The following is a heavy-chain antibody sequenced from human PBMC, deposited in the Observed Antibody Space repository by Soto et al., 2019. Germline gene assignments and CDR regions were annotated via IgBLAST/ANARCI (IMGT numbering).Heavy chain of an antibody. D-gene: IGHD2-2*01. Sequence: EVQLLESGGGLVQPGGSLRLSCAASGFTFSSYAMSWVRQAPGKGLEWVSAISGSGGSTYYADSVKGRFTISRDNSKNTLYLQMNSLRAEDTAVYYCAKDGGIVVVPAAIRWPGDYYYYYMDVWGKGTTVTVSS. CDR3: AKDGGIVVVPAAIRWPGDYYYYYMDV. J-gene: IGHJ6*03. V-gene: IGHV3-23*01. CDR1: GFTFSSYA. CDR2: ISGSGGST.